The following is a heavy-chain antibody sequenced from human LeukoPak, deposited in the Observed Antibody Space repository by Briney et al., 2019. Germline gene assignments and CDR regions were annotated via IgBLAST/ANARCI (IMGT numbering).Heavy chain of an antibody. CDR1: GGTFSSYA. D-gene: IGHD3-10*01. CDR3: ARGDTMVRNWFDP. J-gene: IGHJ5*02. Sequence: SVKVSCKASGGTFSSYAISWVRQAPGQGLEWMGGIIPIFGTANYAQKFQGRVTITTDESTSTAYMELSSLRSEDTAVYYCARGDTMVRNWFDPWGQGTLVTVSS. V-gene: IGHV1-69*05. CDR2: IIPIFGTA.